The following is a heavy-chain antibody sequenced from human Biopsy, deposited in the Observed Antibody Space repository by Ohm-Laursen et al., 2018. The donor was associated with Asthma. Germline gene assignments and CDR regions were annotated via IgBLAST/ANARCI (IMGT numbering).Heavy chain of an antibody. Sequence: SLRLSCSASGFVFRSHAMSWARQAPGKGLEWVSTIKTNRRGADYPDPAKGRFTISRDDSKNTLYLQMSSLRAEDTAVYYCVKDTYEDDYGYYTFDVWGQGTMVTVSS. CDR1: GFVFRSHA. CDR3: VKDTYEDDYGYYTFDV. CDR2: IKTNRRGA. J-gene: IGHJ3*01. V-gene: IGHV3-23*01. D-gene: IGHD3-22*01.